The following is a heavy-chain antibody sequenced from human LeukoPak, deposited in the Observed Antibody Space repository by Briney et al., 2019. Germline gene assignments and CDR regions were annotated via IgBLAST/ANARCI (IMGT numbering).Heavy chain of an antibody. J-gene: IGHJ4*02. D-gene: IGHD4-23*01. CDR2: IKQDGSEK. V-gene: IGHV3-7*01. CDR3: SKEKSTVLTPGVDY. Sequence: PGGSLRLSCAASGFIFSSYWMSWVRQAPGKGLEWVANIKQDGSEKYYVDSVKGRFTISRDNAKNSLYLQMNSLRAEDTAVYYCSKEKSTVLTPGVDYWGQGTLVTVSS. CDR1: GFIFSSYW.